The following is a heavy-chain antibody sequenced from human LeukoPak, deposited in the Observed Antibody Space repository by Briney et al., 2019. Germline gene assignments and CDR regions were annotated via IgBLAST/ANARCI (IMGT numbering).Heavy chain of an antibody. CDR1: GYSFTDYF. Sequence: ASVKVSCKASGYSFTDYFLYWVRQAPGQGLEWMGRINPDAGDTNYAQTFQGRITMTRGTSISTAYMELSSLKSDDTAVYYCARLSTATRHWLAASDIWGQGTVVTVSP. V-gene: IGHV1-2*06. CDR3: ARLSTATRHWLAASDI. J-gene: IGHJ3*02. D-gene: IGHD6-19*01. CDR2: INPDAGDT.